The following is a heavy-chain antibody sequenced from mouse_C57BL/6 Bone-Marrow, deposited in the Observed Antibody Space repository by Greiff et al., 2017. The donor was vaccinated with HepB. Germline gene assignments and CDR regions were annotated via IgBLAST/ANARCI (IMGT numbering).Heavy chain of an antibody. CDR2: ISSGGSYT. CDR3: ARQYGSSYYAMEN. V-gene: IGHV5-6*01. J-gene: IGHJ4*01. Sequence: VKLQESGGDLVKPGGSLKLSCAASGFTFSSYGLSWVRQTPDKRLVWVATISSGGSYTYYPHSVKGRFTISRDNAKNTLYLQMSSLKSEDTAMYYCARQYGSSYYAMENWGEGTAVTVAS. CDR1: GFTFSSYG. D-gene: IGHD1-1*01.